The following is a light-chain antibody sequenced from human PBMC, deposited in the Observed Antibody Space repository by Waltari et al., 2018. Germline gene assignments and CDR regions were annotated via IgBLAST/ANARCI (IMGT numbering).Light chain of an antibody. CDR3: ATWDDSLNGVG. V-gene: IGLV1-44*01. J-gene: IGLJ2*01. Sequence: QYVLTQPPSASGTPGQRVAIHCSGCSPNIGRNPANLYHQLPGTAPKLPTYYNDQLPSGDPDRFSGSKSGTSASLAISGLRSEDEADYYCATWDDSLNGVGFGGGTKLTVL. CDR1: SPNIGRNP. CDR2: YND.